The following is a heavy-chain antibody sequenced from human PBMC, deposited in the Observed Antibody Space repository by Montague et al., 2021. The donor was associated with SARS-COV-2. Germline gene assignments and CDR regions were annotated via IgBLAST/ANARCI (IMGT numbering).Heavy chain of an antibody. CDR1: GGSINSSY. J-gene: IGHJ6*02. CDR2: ISYSGNT. D-gene: IGHD3-22*01. CDR3: ARADFSGHYADRIYSNGLDV. V-gene: IGHV4-59*01. Sequence: SETLSLTCTVSGGSINSSYWNWIRQPPGKGLEWIGYISYSGNTNYNPSLKSRVTISEDTSKNQFSLRLSSVTAADTAVYYCARADFSGHYADRIYSNGLDVWGRGTTVTVSS.